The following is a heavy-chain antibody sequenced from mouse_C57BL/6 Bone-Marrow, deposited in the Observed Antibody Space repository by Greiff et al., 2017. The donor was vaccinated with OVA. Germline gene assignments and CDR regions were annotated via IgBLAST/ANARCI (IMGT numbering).Heavy chain of an antibody. J-gene: IGHJ3*01. D-gene: IGHD1-1*01. V-gene: IGHV5-4*01. CDR3: AREGHYYGSSSWFAY. Sequence: EVQLVESGGGLVKPGGSLKLSCAASGFTFSSYAMSWVRQNPEKRLEWVATISDGGSYTYYPDNVKGRFTISRDNAKNNLYLQMSHLKSEDTAMYYCAREGHYYGSSSWFAYWGQGTLVTVSA. CDR1: GFTFSSYA. CDR2: ISDGGSYT.